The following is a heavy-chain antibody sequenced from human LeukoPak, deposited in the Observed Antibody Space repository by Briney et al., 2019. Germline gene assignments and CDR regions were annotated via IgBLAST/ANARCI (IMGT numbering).Heavy chain of an antibody. CDR3: AKDGRAVAGTEDC. V-gene: IGHV3-30*02. CDR1: GFTFSSYG. J-gene: IGHJ4*02. CDR2: IRYDGSNK. Sequence: GGSLRLSCAASGFTFSSYGMHWVRQAPGKGLEWVAFIRYDGSNKYYADSVKGRFTISRDNSKNTLYLQMNSLRAEDTAVYYCAKDGRAVAGTEDCWGQGTLVTVSS. D-gene: IGHD6-19*01.